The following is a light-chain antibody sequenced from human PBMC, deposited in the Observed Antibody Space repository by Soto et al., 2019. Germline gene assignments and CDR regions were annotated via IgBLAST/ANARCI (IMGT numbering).Light chain of an antibody. CDR2: AAS. Sequence: DIQLTQSPSPLSASVGDRVTITCRASQSISTYLNWYQHKPGKAPKVLIYAASSLKSGVPSRFSGSGSGTDFTLTISSLQPDDFATYYCQQNYITPWTFGQGTKVEIK. J-gene: IGKJ1*01. V-gene: IGKV1-39*01. CDR1: QSISTY. CDR3: QQNYITPWT.